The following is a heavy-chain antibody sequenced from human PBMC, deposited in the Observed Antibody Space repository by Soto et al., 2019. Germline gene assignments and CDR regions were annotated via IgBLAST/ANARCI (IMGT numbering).Heavy chain of an antibody. CDR2: IYYSGST. CDR3: AREMSGTTVFRGYYSMDV. CDR1: GGSISSYY. J-gene: IGHJ6*03. Sequence: SETLSLTCTVSGGSISSYYWSWIRQPPGKGLEWIGYIYYSGSTNYNPSLKSRVTISVLDTSKNQFSLKLSSVTAADTAVYYCAREMSGTTVFRGYYSMDVWGKATTLTVSS. V-gene: IGHV4-59*01. D-gene: IGHD1-1*01.